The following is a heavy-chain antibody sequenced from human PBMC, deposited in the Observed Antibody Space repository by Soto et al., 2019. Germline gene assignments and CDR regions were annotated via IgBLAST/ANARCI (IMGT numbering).Heavy chain of an antibody. CDR1: GGSISTYY. D-gene: IGHD5-12*01. CDR3: ARVPNPFRLKIGYEDAFDF. V-gene: IGHV4-59*05. Sequence: PSETLSLTCTVSGGSISTYYWNWIRQPPGKGLEWIGSIYYSGSTYYNPSLKSRVTISVDTSKNQFSLQLNSVTPEDTAVYYCARVPNPFRLKIGYEDAFDFWGQGTVVTVSS. J-gene: IGHJ3*01. CDR2: IYYSGST.